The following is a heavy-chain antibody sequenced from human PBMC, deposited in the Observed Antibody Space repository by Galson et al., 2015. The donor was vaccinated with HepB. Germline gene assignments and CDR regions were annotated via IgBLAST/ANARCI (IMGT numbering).Heavy chain of an antibody. Sequence: SLRLSCAASGFTFSNAWMNWVRQAPGKGLEWVGRIKSKTDGGTTDYAAPVKGRFTISRDDSKNTLYLQMNSLKTEDTAVYYCTTVGLTTIFGVVMGWFDPWGQGTLVTVSS. V-gene: IGHV3-15*07. J-gene: IGHJ5*02. CDR2: IKSKTDGGTT. CDR3: TTVGLTTIFGVVMGWFDP. D-gene: IGHD3-3*01. CDR1: GFTFSNAW.